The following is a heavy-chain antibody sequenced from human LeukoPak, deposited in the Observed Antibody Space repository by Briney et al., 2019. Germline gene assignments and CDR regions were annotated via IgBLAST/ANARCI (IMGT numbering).Heavy chain of an antibody. V-gene: IGHV4-59*01. CDR2: IYYSGST. J-gene: IGHJ6*02. Sequence: SETLSLTCTVSGGSISSYYCSWIRQPPGKGLEWIGYIYYSGSTNYNPSLKSRVTISVDTSKIQFSLKLSSVTAAVTAVYYCARVRAGYTSYYGMDVWGQGTTVTVSS. CDR3: ARVRAGYTSYYGMDV. D-gene: IGHD3-9*01. CDR1: GGSISSYY.